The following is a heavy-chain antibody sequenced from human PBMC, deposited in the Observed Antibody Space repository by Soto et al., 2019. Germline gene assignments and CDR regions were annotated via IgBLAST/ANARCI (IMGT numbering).Heavy chain of an antibody. CDR1: GFTFSTYA. Sequence: GGSLRLSCAASGFTFSTYAMSWVRQAPGKGLEWVSAISGSGGSTYFADSVKGRFTISRDNSKNTLYLQMNSLRAEDTAIYYCAKEYRGVVVIPAATLYNWFDPWGQGTLVTVSS. CDR3: AKEYRGVVVIPAATLYNWFDP. V-gene: IGHV3-23*01. D-gene: IGHD2-2*01. CDR2: ISGSGGST. J-gene: IGHJ5*02.